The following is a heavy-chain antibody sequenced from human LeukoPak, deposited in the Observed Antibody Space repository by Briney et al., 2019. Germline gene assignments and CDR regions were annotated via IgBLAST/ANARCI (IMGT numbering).Heavy chain of an antibody. CDR2: INPGGGST. D-gene: IGHD2-15*01. J-gene: IGHJ2*01. V-gene: IGHV1-46*01. CDR3: ARDIVSGYFDL. Sequence: GASVKVSCKASGYTFTSYYMHWVRQAPGQGLEWMGIINPGGGSTSYAQKFQGRVTMTRDTSTSTVYMELSSLRSEDTAVYYCARDIVSGYFDLWGRGTLVTVSS. CDR1: GYTFTSYY.